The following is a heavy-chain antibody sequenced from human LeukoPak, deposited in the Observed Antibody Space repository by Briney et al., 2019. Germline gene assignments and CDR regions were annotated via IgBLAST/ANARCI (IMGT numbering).Heavy chain of an antibody. CDR3: ARLEYYDSSGYYSGY. CDR2: IYYSGST. Sequence: PSETLSLTCAVSGGSISSSNWWSWVRQPPGKGLEWIGYIYYSGSTNYNPSLKSRVTISVDTSKNQFSLKLSSVTAADTAVYYCARLEYYDSSGYYSGYWGQGTLVTVSS. CDR1: GGSISSSNW. D-gene: IGHD3-22*01. J-gene: IGHJ4*02. V-gene: IGHV4-4*02.